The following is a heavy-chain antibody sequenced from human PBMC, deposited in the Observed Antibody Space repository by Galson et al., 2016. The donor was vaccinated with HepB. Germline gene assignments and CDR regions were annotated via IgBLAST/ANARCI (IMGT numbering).Heavy chain of an antibody. CDR2: MSDSDDI. V-gene: IGHV3-23*01. CDR1: GLTFSDYY. CDR3: AKNKRGHSSAWYWYFDD. Sequence: SLRLSCAASGLTFSDYYMSWIRQAPGKGLEWVSGMSDSDDIYYAPSVKGRFTISRDNSKNTLYLQLSSLRAEDTAVYYCAKNKRGHSSAWYWYFDDWGQGTLVSVSS. J-gene: IGHJ4*02. D-gene: IGHD6-13*01.